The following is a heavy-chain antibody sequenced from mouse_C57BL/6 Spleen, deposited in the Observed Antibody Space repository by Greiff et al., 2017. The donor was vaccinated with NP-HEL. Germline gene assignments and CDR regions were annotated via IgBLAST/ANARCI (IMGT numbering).Heavy chain of an antibody. CDR1: GFTFSDYG. V-gene: IGHV5-17*01. Sequence: EVKLQESGGGLVKPGGSLKLSCAASGFTFSDYGMHWVRQAPEKGLEWVAYISSGSSTIYYADTFKGRFTLSRDNAKNTLFLQMTSLRSEDTAMYYCAKAYYRRYAMDYWGQGTSVTVSS. CDR2: ISSGSSTI. J-gene: IGHJ4*01. D-gene: IGHD2-14*01. CDR3: AKAYYRRYAMDY.